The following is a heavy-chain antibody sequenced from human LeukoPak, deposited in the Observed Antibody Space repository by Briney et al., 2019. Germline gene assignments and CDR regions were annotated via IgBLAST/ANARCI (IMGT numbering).Heavy chain of an antibody. CDR2: ISAYNGNT. V-gene: IGHV1-18*01. J-gene: IGHJ4*02. CDR3: ARDIGPSQSGWYELDY. CDR1: GYTFTSYG. D-gene: IGHD6-19*01. Sequence: GASVKVSCKASGYTFTSYGISWVRQAPGQGLEWMGWISAYNGNTNYAQKLQGRVTMTTDTSTSTAYMELRSLRSDDTAVYYCARDIGPSQSGWYELDYWGQGTLVTVSS.